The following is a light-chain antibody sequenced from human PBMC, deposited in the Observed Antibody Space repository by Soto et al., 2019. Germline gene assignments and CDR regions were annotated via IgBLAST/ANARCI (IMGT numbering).Light chain of an antibody. Sequence: DIQMTQSPSTLSASVGDRVTITCRASQGIRNDLGWYQQEPGKAPKLLIYAASSLESGVPSRFSGSGSGTDFTLTISRLEPEDFAVYFCQQYGSSPTTFGQGTKVDIK. CDR2: AAS. CDR3: QQYGSSPTT. V-gene: IGKV1-17*01. CDR1: QGIRND. J-gene: IGKJ1*01.